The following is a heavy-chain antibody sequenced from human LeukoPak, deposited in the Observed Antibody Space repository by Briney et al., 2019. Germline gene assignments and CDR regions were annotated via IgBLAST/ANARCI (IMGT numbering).Heavy chain of an antibody. D-gene: IGHD2-21*01. Sequence: GGSLRLSCAASGFTFSSYSMNWVRQAPGKGLEWVSSISTSSIYIYYADSVKGRSTISRDNAKNSLYLQMNSLRVEDTAVYFCARYSEVYYYVDVWGTGTTVTVSS. CDR2: ISTSSIYI. CDR1: GFTFSSYS. CDR3: ARYSEVYYYVDV. J-gene: IGHJ6*03. V-gene: IGHV3-21*01.